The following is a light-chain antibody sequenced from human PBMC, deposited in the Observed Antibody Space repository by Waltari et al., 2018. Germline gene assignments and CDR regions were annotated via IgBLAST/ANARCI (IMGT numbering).Light chain of an antibody. J-gene: IGLJ2*01. CDR1: ILGNKY. CDR2: QNT. V-gene: IGLV3-1*01. CDR3: QAWDSSTPV. Sequence: SYELTQPPSVSVSPGQTATITCSGDILGNKYASWYQQEPGQSPLLGINQNTKRPSGIPERFSGSNSGNTATLTISGTQAMDEADYYCQAWDSSTPVFGGGTKLTVL.